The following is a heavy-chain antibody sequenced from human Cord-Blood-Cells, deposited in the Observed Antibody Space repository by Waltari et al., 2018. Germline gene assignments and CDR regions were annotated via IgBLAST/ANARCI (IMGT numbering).Heavy chain of an antibody. V-gene: IGHV4-34*01. J-gene: IGHJ6*02. D-gene: IGHD3-22*01. CDR1: GGSFSGYY. Sequence: QVQLQQWGAGLLPPSATLSLTCAVYGGSFSGYYWSWLRQPPGQGLEWIGEINHSGSTNYNPSLKSRVTISVDTSKNQFALKLSSVTAADTAVYYCAREGGRNYYDSSGYYYYYGMDVWGQGTTVTVSS. CDR3: AREGGRNYYDSSGYYYYYGMDV. CDR2: INHSGST.